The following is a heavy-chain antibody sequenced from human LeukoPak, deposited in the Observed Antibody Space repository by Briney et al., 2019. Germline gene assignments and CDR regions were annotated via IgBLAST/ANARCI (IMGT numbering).Heavy chain of an antibody. CDR3: ARASVVAATYYFDY. J-gene: IGHJ4*02. Sequence: PSETLSLTCTVSGGSISSYYWSWIRQPPGKGLEWIGYIYYSGSTNYNPSLKSRVTISVDTSKNQFSLKPSSVTAADTAVYYCARASVVAATYYFDYWGQGTLVTVSS. CDR2: IYYSGST. D-gene: IGHD2-15*01. V-gene: IGHV4-59*01. CDR1: GGSISSYY.